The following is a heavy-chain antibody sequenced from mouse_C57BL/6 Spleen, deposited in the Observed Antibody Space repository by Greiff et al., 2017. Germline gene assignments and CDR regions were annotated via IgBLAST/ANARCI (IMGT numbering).Heavy chain of an antibody. D-gene: IGHD1-2*01. CDR3: ASRLQLWYFDV. J-gene: IGHJ1*03. Sequence: QVQLKQSGAELVMPGASVKLSCKASGYTFTSYWMHWVKQRPGQGLEWIGEIDPSDSYTNYNQKFKGKSTLTVDKSSSTAYMQLSSLTSEDSAVYYCASRLQLWYFDVWGTGTTVTVSS. CDR2: IDPSDSYT. CDR1: GYTFTSYW. V-gene: IGHV1-69*01.